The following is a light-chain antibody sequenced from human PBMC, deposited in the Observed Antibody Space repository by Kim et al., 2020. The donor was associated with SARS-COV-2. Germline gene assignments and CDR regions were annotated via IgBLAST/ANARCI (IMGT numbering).Light chain of an antibody. CDR1: QGIISY. CDR3: QQLNSYGI. CDR2: AAS. V-gene: IGKV1-9*01. Sequence: IQLTQSPSSLSASVGDRVTITCQASQGIISYLAWYQQKPGKAPKLLIYAASTLQSGVPSRFSGSGSGTDFTLTISSLQPEDFATYYCQQLNSYGIFGQETKLE. J-gene: IGKJ2*02.